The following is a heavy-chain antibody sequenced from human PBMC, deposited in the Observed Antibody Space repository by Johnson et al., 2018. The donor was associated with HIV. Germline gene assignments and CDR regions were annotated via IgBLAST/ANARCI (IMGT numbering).Heavy chain of an antibody. CDR3: ARGGGAFDI. CDR2: ISYDGRNR. J-gene: IGHJ3*02. Sequence: QVQLVESGGGLVQPGGSLRLSCAASGFTFSSYAMHWVRQAPGKGLEWVALISYDGRNRYYGDSLKGRFTISRDNFENTLYLQMNSLRAEDTAVYYCARGGGAFDIWGQWTMVTVSS. CDR1: GFTFSSYA. V-gene: IGHV3-30*14. D-gene: IGHD2-15*01.